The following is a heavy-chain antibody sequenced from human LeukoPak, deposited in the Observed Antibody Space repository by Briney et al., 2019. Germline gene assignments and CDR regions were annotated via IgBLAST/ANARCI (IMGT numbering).Heavy chain of an antibody. CDR1: GFTVSNNY. J-gene: IGHJ6*04. CDR3: AELGITMIGGV. Sequence: GSLRLSCAASGFTVSNNYMSWVRQAPGKGLEWVSAIYGGGNTYYADSVKGRFTISRDNAKNSLYLQMNSLRAEDTAVYYCAELGITMIGGVWGKGTTVTISS. CDR2: IYGGGNT. D-gene: IGHD3-10*02. V-gene: IGHV3-66*01.